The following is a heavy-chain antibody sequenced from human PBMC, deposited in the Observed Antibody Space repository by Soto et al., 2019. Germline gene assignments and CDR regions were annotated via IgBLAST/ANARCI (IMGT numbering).Heavy chain of an antibody. J-gene: IGHJ6*02. V-gene: IGHV1-69*13. Sequence: ASVKVSCKASGGTFSSYAISWVRQAPGQGLEWMGGIIRIFGTANYAQKFQGRVTITADESTSTAYMELSSLRSEDTAVYYCASSSSSGGIGYYYGMDVWGQGTTVTVSS. CDR2: IIRIFGTA. D-gene: IGHD6-6*01. CDR1: GGTFSSYA. CDR3: ASSSSSGGIGYYYGMDV.